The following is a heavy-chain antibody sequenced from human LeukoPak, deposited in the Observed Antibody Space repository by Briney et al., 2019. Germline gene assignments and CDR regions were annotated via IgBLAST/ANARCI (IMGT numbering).Heavy chain of an antibody. CDR2: IYNEGDT. J-gene: IGHJ3*01. Sequence: SETLSLTCTVSGGPITSSAYYWVWVRQSPGKGLEWIGSIYNEGDTYYNPSLESRLTIAIETSKNQFSLSLTSVTPSHTAVYFCTSRGFRLPLDAFDVWGQGTRVAVSS. CDR1: GGPITSSAYY. V-gene: IGHV4-39*01. CDR3: TSRGFRLPLDAFDV.